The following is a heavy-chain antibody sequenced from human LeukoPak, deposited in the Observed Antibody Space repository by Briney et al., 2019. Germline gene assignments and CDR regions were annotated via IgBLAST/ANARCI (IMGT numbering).Heavy chain of an antibody. D-gene: IGHD1-26*01. CDR2: IYYSGST. J-gene: IGHJ6*03. V-gene: IGHV4-59*01. Sequence: PSETLSLTCTVSGGSISSYYWSWIRQPPGKGLEWIGYIYYSGSTNYNPSLKSRVTISVDTSKNQFSLKLSSVTAADTAVYYCARDGSRYSGSYFSYYYYTDVWGKGTTVTVSS. CDR3: ARDGSRYSGSYFSYYYYTDV. CDR1: GGSISSYY.